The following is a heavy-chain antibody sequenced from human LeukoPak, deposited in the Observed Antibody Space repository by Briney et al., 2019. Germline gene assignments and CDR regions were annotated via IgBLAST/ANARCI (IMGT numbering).Heavy chain of an antibody. D-gene: IGHD2-2*01. CDR3: ARGGYCSSTSCQLFDY. CDR2: IYHSGST. V-gene: IGHV4-30-2*01. Sequence: SQTLSLTCTVSGGSISSGGYYWSWIRQPPGKGLEWIGYIYHSGSTYYNPSLKRRVTISVDRSNNQFSLKLSSVTAADTGVYYCARGGYCSSTSCQLFDYWGQGTLVTVSS. J-gene: IGHJ4*02. CDR1: GGSISSGGYY.